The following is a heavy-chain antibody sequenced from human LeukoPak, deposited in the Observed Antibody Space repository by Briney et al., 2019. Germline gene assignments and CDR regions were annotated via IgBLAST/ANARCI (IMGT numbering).Heavy chain of an antibody. CDR3: ARGIVGATYSDY. CDR1: GYTFTSSG. J-gene: IGHJ4*02. D-gene: IGHD1-26*01. V-gene: IGHV1-18*01. Sequence: ASVKASCKASGYTFTSSGISWVRQAPGQGLEWMGWISAYNGNTNYAQKLQGRVTMTTDTSTNTAYMELRSLRSDDTAVYYCARGIVGATYSDYWGQGTLVTVSS. CDR2: ISAYNGNT.